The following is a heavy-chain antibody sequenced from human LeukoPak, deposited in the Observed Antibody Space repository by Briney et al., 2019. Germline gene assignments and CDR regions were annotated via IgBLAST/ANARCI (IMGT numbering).Heavy chain of an antibody. CDR2: IYYSGST. V-gene: IGHV4-39*01. CDR3: ARRDSSGVVPRWDY. D-gene: IGHD6-25*01. CDR1: GDSIISSNYY. J-gene: IGHJ4*02. Sequence: SETLSFTCSVSGDSIISSNYYWGWIRQPPGKGLEWIGSIYYSGSTYYNPSLKSRVTISVDTSKNQFSLKLTSMTAADTAAYYCARRDSSGVVPRWDYWGQGTLVTVSS.